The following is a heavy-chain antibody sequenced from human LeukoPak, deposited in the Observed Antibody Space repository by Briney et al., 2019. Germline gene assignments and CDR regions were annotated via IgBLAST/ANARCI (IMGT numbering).Heavy chain of an antibody. CDR3: ARSGLWFGDKEDY. CDR1: GFRFIDFP. V-gene: IGHV3-21*01. Sequence: GGSLRLSCAASGFRFIDFPMSWVRQVPGKGLEWVSTISDLVGNKDYADSVKGRFTISRDNAKNSLYLQMNSLRAEDTAVYYCARSGLWFGDKEDYWGQGTLVTVSS. D-gene: IGHD3-10*01. CDR2: ISDLVGNK. J-gene: IGHJ4*02.